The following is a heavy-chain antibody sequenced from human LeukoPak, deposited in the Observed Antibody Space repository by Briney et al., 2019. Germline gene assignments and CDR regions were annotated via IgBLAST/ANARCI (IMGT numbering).Heavy chain of an antibody. CDR1: GYSLTTFH. CDR2: VNPDTGNT. J-gene: IGHJ3*02. Sequence: GASVKVSCKAAGYSLTTFHINWVRQAPGQGPEWMGWVNPDTGNTGFAQKFQGRVTITQNNSVTTVYMELSSLTSEDTAVYYCARRGLVAGIYDLVYGFDIWGQGTMVTVSS. D-gene: IGHD3/OR15-3a*01. V-gene: IGHV1-8*03. CDR3: ARRGLVAGIYDLVYGFDI.